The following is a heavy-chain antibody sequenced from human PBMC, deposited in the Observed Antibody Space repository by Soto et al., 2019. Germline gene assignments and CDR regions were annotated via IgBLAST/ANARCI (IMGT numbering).Heavy chain of an antibody. Sequence: PGGSLRLSCAASGFTFGNYGMHWVRQAPGKGLEWVAVIWFDGNKQHYADSVKGRFTISRDNSKNTLSLQMSSLTADDTAIYYCVREGRGSFDFWGRGTMVTVSS. CDR1: GFTFGNYG. J-gene: IGHJ3*01. V-gene: IGHV3-33*01. D-gene: IGHD5-12*01. CDR3: VREGRGSFDF. CDR2: IWFDGNKQ.